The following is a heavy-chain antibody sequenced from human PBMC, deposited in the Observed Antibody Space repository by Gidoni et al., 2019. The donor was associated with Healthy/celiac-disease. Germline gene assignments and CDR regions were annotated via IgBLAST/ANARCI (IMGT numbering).Heavy chain of an antibody. CDR2: INHSGST. V-gene: IGHV4-34*01. CDR3: ARSGYGDYGTWFDP. J-gene: IGHJ5*02. Sequence: QVQIQQWGAGLLKPSETLSLTCAVYGRAFSGYYWSWIRQPPGKGLEWIVEINHSGSTNYNPSLNSRVPISVDTSKTRFSLKLSSVTAADTAVYYCARSGYGDYGTWFDPWGQGTLVTVSS. D-gene: IGHD4-17*01. CDR1: GRAFSGYY.